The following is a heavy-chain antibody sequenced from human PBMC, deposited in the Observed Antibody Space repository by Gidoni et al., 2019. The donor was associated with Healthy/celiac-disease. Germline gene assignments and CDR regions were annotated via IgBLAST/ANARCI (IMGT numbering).Heavy chain of an antibody. CDR3: ATAPAGSSWTGYFQH. J-gene: IGHJ1*01. CDR1: GYSFTSYW. CDR2: IYPGDSDT. Sequence: EVQLVQSGAEVTKPGESLKISCKGSGYSFTSYWIGLVRQMPGKGLEWMGIIYPGDSDTRYSPSFQGQVTISADKSISTAYLQWSSLKASDTAMYYCATAPAGSSWTGYFQHWGQGTLVTVSS. V-gene: IGHV5-51*01. D-gene: IGHD6-13*01.